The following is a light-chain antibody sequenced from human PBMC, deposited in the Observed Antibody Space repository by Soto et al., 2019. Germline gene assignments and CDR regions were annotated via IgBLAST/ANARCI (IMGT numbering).Light chain of an antibody. CDR3: MQALQTPHYT. CDR1: QSLLHSNGYNY. CDR2: LGS. Sequence: DIVMTQSPLSLPVTPGEPASISCRSSQSLLHSNGYNYLDWYLQKPGQSPQLLIYLGSNRASGVPDGFSGSGSGTDFTLKISRVEAEDVGVYYCMQALQTPHYTFGPGTKVDIK. V-gene: IGKV2-28*01. J-gene: IGKJ3*01.